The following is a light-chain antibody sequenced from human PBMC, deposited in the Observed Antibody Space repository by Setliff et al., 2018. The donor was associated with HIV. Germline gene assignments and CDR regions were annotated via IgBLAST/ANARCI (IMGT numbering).Light chain of an antibody. CDR3: QVWDSSSDNWV. CDR2: YDT. V-gene: IGLV3-21*04. J-gene: IGLJ3*02. Sequence: SYELTQSPSVSVAPGKTARITCGGSNIGSKSVHWYQQKPGQAPVLAIFYDTDRPSGIPERFSASNSGNTATLTISRVEAGDEADYYCQVWDSSSDNWVFGGGTK. CDR1: NIGSKS.